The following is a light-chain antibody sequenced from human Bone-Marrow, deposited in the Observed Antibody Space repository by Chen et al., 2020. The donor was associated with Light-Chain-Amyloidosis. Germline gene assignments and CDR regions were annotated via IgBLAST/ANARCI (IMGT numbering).Light chain of an antibody. CDR3: QSADSSGTYEGI. CDR2: RDT. CDR1: DLPTKY. Sequence: SYELTQPPSVSVSPGQTARITCSGDDLPTKYAYWYQQKPGQAPVLVIHRDTERPSGISERFSGAGSGTTAPLTGSGVQEEDEADYHCQSADSSGTYEGIFGGGTKLTVL. J-gene: IGLJ2*01. V-gene: IGLV3-25*03.